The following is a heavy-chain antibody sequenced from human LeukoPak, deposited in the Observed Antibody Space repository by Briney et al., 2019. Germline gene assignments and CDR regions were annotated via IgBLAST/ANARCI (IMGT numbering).Heavy chain of an antibody. CDR1: GYSFTNYW. J-gene: IGHJ3*02. CDR3: ARRPLVVIPIGAFDI. V-gene: IGHV5-51*01. D-gene: IGHD2-8*02. CDR2: MYPGDSDT. Sequence: GESLKISCKGSGYSFTNYWIGWVRQMPGKGLEWMGIMYPGDSDTRYSPSFQGQVTISADKSISTACLQWSSLKASDTATYYCARRPLVVIPIGAFDIWGQGTMVTVSS.